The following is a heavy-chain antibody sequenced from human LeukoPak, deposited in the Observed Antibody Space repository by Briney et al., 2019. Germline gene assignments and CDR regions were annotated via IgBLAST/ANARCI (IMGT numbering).Heavy chain of an antibody. CDR2: ISAYNGNT. CDR1: GYTFTSYG. J-gene: IGHJ4*02. Sequence: ASVKVSCKASGYTFTSYGISWVRQAPGQGLEWMGWISAYNGNTNYAQKLQGRVTMTTDTSTSTAYMELRSLRSDDTAVYYCAREGSWFGELFPGVFDYWGQGTLVTVSS. V-gene: IGHV1-18*01. CDR3: AREGSWFGELFPGVFDY. D-gene: IGHD3-10*01.